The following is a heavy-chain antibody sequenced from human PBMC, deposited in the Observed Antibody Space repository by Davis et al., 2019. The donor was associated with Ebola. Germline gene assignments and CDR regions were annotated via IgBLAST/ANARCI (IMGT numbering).Heavy chain of an antibody. CDR1: GYTFTSYD. Sequence: AASVKVSCKASGYTFTSYDINWVRQATGQGPEWMGWMNPNSGNTGYAQKFQGRVTMTRNTSISTAYMELSSLRSEDTAVYYCARVRPRVATEIDPWGQGTLVTVSS. D-gene: IGHD5-12*01. J-gene: IGHJ5*02. V-gene: IGHV1-8*01. CDR2: MNPNSGNT. CDR3: ARVRPRVATEIDP.